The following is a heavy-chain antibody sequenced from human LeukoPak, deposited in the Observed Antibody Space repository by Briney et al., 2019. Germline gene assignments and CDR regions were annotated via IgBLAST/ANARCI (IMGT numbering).Heavy chain of an antibody. CDR3: ARGAKWAYYFDY. CDR1: GFTFSSYS. V-gene: IGHV3-48*04. Sequence: GGSLRLSCAASGFTFSSYSMNWVRQAPGKGLEWVSYISSSGSTIYYADSVKGRFTISRDNAKDTLYLHMNSLTAEDTAVYYCARGAKWAYYFDYWGQGTLVTVSS. CDR2: ISSSGSTI. D-gene: IGHD1-26*01. J-gene: IGHJ4*02.